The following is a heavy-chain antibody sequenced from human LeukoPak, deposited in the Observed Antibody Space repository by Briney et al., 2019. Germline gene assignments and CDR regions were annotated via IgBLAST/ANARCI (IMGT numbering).Heavy chain of an antibody. D-gene: IGHD3-22*01. J-gene: IGHJ3*02. CDR2: INWNGGST. CDR1: GFTFDDYG. V-gene: IGHV3-20*04. Sequence: AGGSLRLSCAASGFTFDDYGMSWVRQAPGKGLDWVSGINWNGGSTGYADSVKGRFTISRDNAKNSLYLQMNSLRAEDTALYYCARDIPDYYDSSGYYYQSFDIWGQGTMVTVSS. CDR3: ARDIPDYYDSSGYYYQSFDI.